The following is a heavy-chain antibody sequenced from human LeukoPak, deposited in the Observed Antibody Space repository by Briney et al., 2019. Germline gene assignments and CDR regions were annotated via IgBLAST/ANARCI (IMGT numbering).Heavy chain of an antibody. J-gene: IGHJ5*02. V-gene: IGHV1-69*05. CDR1: GGTFNNSA. D-gene: IGHD4-17*01. CDR3: ARDVHGDYGSGWFDP. CDR2: IMPLFGTA. Sequence: TSVKVSCKTSGGTFNNSAISWVRQAPGQGLEWLGGIMPLFGTAGYAQKFQGRVTITKDESTRTVYLELTSLTSDDTAVYYCARDVHGDYGSGWFDPWGQGTLVTVSS.